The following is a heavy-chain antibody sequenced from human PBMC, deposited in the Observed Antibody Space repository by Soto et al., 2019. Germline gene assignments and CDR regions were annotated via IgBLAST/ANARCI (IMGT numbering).Heavy chain of an antibody. CDR2: IYYSGST. Sequence: SETLSLTCTVSGGSISSGGYYWSWIRQHPGKGLEWIGYIYYSGSTYYNPSLKSRVTISVDTSKNQFSLKLSSVTAADTAVYYCARIGRTYYYDSSGYRYGALDIWGQGTMVTVSS. J-gene: IGHJ3*02. CDR1: GGSISSGGYY. D-gene: IGHD3-22*01. V-gene: IGHV4-31*03. CDR3: ARIGRTYYYDSSGYRYGALDI.